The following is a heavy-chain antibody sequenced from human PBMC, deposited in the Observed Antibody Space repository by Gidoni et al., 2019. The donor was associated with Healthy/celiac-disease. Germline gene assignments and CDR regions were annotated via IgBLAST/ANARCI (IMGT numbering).Heavy chain of an antibody. D-gene: IGHD2-15*01. CDR3: AREEGGYCSGGSCSY. J-gene: IGHJ4*02. V-gene: IGHV1-69*04. CDR2: IIPILGIA. CDR1: GGTFSSYA. Sequence: QVQLVQSGAEVKKPGCSVQVSCKASGGTFSSYAISWVRQAPGQGLEWMGRIIPILGIANYAQKFQGRVTITADKSTSTAYMELSSLRSEDTAVYYCAREEGGYCSGGSCSYWGQGTLVTVSS.